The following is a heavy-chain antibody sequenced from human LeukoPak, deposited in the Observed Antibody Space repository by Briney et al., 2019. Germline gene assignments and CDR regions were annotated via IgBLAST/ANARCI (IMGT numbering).Heavy chain of an antibody. CDR1: GGSISSSNW. V-gene: IGHV4-4*02. J-gene: IGHJ4*02. CDR2: IYHSGST. D-gene: IGHD1-1*01. CDR3: ARANWNDVGYFDY. Sequence: PSETLSLTCAVSGGSISSSNWWSWVRQPPGKGLEWIGEIYHSGSTNYNPSLKSRVTISVDKSKTQFSLKLSSVTAADTAVYYCARANWNDVGYFDYWGQGTLVTVSS.